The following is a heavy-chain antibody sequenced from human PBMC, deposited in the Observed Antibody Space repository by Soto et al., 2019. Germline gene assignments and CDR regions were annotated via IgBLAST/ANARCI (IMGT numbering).Heavy chain of an antibody. D-gene: IGHD2-15*01. CDR1: GYTFTTYG. V-gene: IGHV1-18*01. CDR3: IRDDCSGDTCYLGH. Sequence: ASVKVSCKPSGYTFTTYGIAWVRQAPGQGLEWMGWISTHNGHTKFAQKLQDRVTLTTDTTTSTAYMELRNLRSDGTAVYYCIRDDCSGDTCYLGHWGQGALVTVSS. J-gene: IGHJ4*02. CDR2: ISTHNGHT.